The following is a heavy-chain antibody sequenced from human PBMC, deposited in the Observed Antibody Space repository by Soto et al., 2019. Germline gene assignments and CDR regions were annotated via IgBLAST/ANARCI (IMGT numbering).Heavy chain of an antibody. V-gene: IGHV1-24*01. CDR3: ATKVAYYYDISGYYLDY. CDR1: GYTLTELP. D-gene: IGHD3-22*01. CDR2: FDPEDGET. J-gene: IGHJ4*02. Sequence: ASVKVSCKVSGYTLTELPMHWVRQAPGKGLEWMGGFDPEDGETIYAQKLTGRVTMTEDTSTDTAYMELSSLRSEDTAVYYCATKVAYYYDISGYYLDYWGQGTLVTVSS.